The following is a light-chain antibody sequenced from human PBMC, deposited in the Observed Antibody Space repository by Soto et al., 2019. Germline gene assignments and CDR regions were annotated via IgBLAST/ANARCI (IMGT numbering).Light chain of an antibody. CDR3: SSYTSSSPVL. Sequence: QSALTQPASVSGSPGQSITISCTGTSSDVGGYNYVSWYQQHPGKAPKLMIYSVSNRPSGVSNRFSGSKSGNTASLTISGLRAEDEADYYCSSYTSSSPVLFGGGTKVTVL. CDR2: SVS. V-gene: IGLV2-14*01. CDR1: SSDVGGYNY. J-gene: IGLJ2*01.